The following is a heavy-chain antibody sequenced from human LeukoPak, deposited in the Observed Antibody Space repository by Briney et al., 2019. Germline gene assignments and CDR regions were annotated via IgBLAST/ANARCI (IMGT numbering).Heavy chain of an antibody. CDR2: ISYDASNK. V-gene: IGHV3-30*03. J-gene: IGHJ6*03. D-gene: IGHD3-3*01. CDR1: GFTFSRYG. CDR3: ARVTYDFWSGYYNYYYYYMDV. Sequence: PGGSLRLSCAASGFTFSRYGMHWVRQTPGKGLEWVAVISYDASNKYYADSVKGRFTISRDNSKNTLYLQMNSLRAEDTAVYYCARVTYDFWSGYYNYYYYYMDVWGKGTTVTVSS.